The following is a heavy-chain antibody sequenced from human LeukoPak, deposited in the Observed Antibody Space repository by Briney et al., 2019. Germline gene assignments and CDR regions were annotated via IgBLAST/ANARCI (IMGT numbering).Heavy chain of an antibody. D-gene: IGHD3-9*01. CDR3: ARGRGYDILTGYYIFGQTFDY. V-gene: IGHV1-8*01. J-gene: IGHJ4*02. CDR1: GYTFTSYD. Sequence: ASVKVSCKASGYTFTSYDINWVRQATGQGLEWMGWMNPNSGNTGYAQKFQGRVTMTRNTSISTAYMELSSLRSEDTAVYYCARGRGYDILTGYYIFGQTFDYWGQGTLVTVSS. CDR2: MNPNSGNT.